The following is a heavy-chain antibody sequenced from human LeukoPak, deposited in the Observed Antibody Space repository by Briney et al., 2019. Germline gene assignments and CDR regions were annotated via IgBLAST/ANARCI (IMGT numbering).Heavy chain of an antibody. CDR1: GGTFSSYA. CDR2: IIPIFGTA. Sequence: ASVKVSCKASGGTFSSYAISWVRQAPGQGLEWMGGIIPIFGTANYAQKFQGRVTITTDESTSTAYMELSSLRSEDTAVYCCASATGLVGGRPNDIWGQGTMVTVSS. D-gene: IGHD1-26*01. CDR3: ASATGLVGGRPNDI. V-gene: IGHV1-69*05. J-gene: IGHJ3*02.